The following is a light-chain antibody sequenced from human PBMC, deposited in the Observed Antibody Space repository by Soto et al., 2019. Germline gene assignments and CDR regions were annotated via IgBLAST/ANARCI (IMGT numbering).Light chain of an antibody. Sequence: LTQSPAILSLSPGERVTLSCTASQAVDTYIAWYQQRPGQPPRLLFHDTSHRASGVPARFRGSGSGTVFTLTITRLECEGFAVYFWQQRRYWFSFGQGTRLEI. CDR1: QAVDTY. J-gene: IGKJ2*03. CDR3: QQRRYWFS. V-gene: IGKV3-11*01. CDR2: DTS.